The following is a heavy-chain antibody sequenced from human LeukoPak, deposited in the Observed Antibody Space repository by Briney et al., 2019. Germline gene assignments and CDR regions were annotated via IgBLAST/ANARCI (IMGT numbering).Heavy chain of an antibody. J-gene: IGHJ3*02. CDR1: GYTLTELS. D-gene: IGHD3-10*01. V-gene: IGHV1-24*01. CDR3: ATSITMVRGRMEAFDI. Sequence: ASVKVSCKASGYTLTELSMHWVRQAPGKGLEWMGGFDPEDGETIYAQKFQGRVTMTEDTSTDTAYMELSSLRSEDTAVYYCATSITMVRGRMEAFDIWGQGTMVTVSS. CDR2: FDPEDGET.